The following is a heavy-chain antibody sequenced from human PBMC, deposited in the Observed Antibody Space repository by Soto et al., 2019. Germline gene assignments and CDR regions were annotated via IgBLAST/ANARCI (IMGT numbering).Heavy chain of an antibody. Sequence: SGKVSCKASGYTFTSDYMHWVRQAPGQGLEWMGIINPSGGSTSYAQKFQGRVTMTRDTSTSTVYMELSSLRSEDTAVYYCARDFITGTTRARDAFDIWGQGTMVTVSS. V-gene: IGHV1-46*01. D-gene: IGHD1-20*01. CDR3: ARDFITGTTRARDAFDI. CDR2: INPSGGST. J-gene: IGHJ3*02. CDR1: GYTFTSDY.